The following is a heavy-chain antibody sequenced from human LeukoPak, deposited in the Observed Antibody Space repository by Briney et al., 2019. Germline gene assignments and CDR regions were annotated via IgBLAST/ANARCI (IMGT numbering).Heavy chain of an antibody. V-gene: IGHV1-18*01. Sequence: GASVKVSCKASGYTFTSYGISWVRQAPGQGLEWMGWISAYNNITYRAQNFQGRVTMTTDTSTTTAHMELRSLRSDDTAVYFCARTGEEWFGELSPWGQGTLVTVSS. D-gene: IGHD3-10*01. CDR1: GYTFTSYG. CDR2: ISAYNNIT. J-gene: IGHJ4*02. CDR3: ARTGEEWFGELSP.